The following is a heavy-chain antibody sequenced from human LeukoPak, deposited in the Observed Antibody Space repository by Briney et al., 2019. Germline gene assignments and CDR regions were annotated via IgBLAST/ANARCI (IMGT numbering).Heavy chain of an antibody. CDR2: ISTFNGNT. V-gene: IGHV1-18*01. Sequence: ASVTVSCTASGYTFTIYGISWVRQAPGQGLEWLGWISTFNGNTNYAQKLQGRVTMTTDTSTSTAYMELRSLRSADTAVFYCATDGIEVAGSFDSWGQGTLVTVSP. J-gene: IGHJ4*02. CDR3: ATDGIEVAGSFDS. CDR1: GYTFTIYG. D-gene: IGHD6-19*01.